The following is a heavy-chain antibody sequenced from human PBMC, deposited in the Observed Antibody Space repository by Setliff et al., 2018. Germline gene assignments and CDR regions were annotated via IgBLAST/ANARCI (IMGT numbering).Heavy chain of an antibody. D-gene: IGHD2-2*01. CDR1: GGSISSYYW. CDR2: IFSNDEK. CDR3: ARIGQPQQGIQGQAFDT. V-gene: IGHV2-26*01. J-gene: IGHJ3*02. Sequence: ETLSLTCTVSGGSISSYYWSWIRQPPGKGLEWLAHIFSNDEKSYSTSLKSRLTISKDTSKSQVVLTMTNMDPVDTATYYCARIGQPQQGIQGQAFDTWGQGTMVTVS.